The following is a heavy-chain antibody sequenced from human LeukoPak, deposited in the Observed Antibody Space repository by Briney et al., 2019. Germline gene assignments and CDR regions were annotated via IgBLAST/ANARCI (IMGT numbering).Heavy chain of an antibody. CDR3: ASGSYFDY. CDR1: GFTFSSYA. V-gene: IGHV3-30-3*01. D-gene: IGHD3-10*01. CDR2: ISYDGSNK. J-gene: IGHJ4*02. Sequence: PGGSLRLSCAASGFTFSSYAMHWVRQAPGKGLEWVAVISYDGSNKYYADSVKGRFTISRDNAKMSLYLEMNSLRAEDTVVYYCASGSYFDYWGQGTLVTVSS.